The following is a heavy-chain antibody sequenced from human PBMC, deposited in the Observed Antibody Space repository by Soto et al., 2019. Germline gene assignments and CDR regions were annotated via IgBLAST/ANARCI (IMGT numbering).Heavy chain of an antibody. Sequence: CVASAFTSGRYALSFVRQAPEKGREWVSVHYRGGSKYYADSVQGRFTISRDKSNSTLYLQMRRVRAEDTAVFFCARLRHPRGTLGATSPLDRGGQGTQVTVSS. J-gene: IGHJ5*02. V-gene: IGHV3-53*01. CDR3: ARLRHPRGTLGATSPLDR. D-gene: IGHD1-26*01. CDR2: HYRGGSK. CDR1: AFTSGRYA.